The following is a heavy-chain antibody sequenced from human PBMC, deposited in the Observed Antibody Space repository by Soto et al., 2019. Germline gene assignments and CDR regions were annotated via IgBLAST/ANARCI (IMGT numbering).Heavy chain of an antibody. V-gene: IGHV3-74*03. CDR2: ISDDGSST. CDR1: GFTFSSYW. J-gene: IGHJ6*02. D-gene: IGHD1-26*01. Sequence: PGGSLILSCAASGFTFSSYWMHWVRQAPGKGLVWVSRISDDGSSTTYADSVRGRFTIARDNAKNTLYLQMNSLRAEDTAVYYCARVETPNSGSYLAMDVWGQGTTVTVS. CDR3: ARVETPNSGSYLAMDV.